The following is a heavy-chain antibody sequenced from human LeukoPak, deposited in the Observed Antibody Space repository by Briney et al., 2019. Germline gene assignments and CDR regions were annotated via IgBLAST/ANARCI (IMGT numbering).Heavy chain of an antibody. CDR2: IRSKGSGGTT. CDR1: GFTFGDYA. Sequence: PGGSLRLSCTASGFTFGDYAMSWVRQAPGKGLEWVGFIRSKGSGGTTEYAASVKGRFTISRDDSKSIAYLQMNSLKTEDTAVYYCTRGDGSGSSWGQGTLVNVSS. CDR3: TRGDGSGSS. V-gene: IGHV3-49*04. J-gene: IGHJ5*01. D-gene: IGHD3-10*01.